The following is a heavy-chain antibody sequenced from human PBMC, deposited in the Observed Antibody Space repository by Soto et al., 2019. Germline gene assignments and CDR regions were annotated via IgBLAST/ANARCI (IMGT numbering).Heavy chain of an antibody. D-gene: IGHD3-10*01. CDR3: ARLYTPSGFCDF. V-gene: IGHV4-30-4*08. CDR2: IYFSGTT. Sequence: NPSETLSLTCTVSGGSVSSGSYYWSWIRQPPGKGLEWIGYIYFSGTTYYNPSLRSRLAISVDTSRNQFSLKLSSVTAEDTAVYYCARLYTPSGFCDFWGQGALVTVSS. J-gene: IGHJ4*02. CDR1: GGSVSSGSYY.